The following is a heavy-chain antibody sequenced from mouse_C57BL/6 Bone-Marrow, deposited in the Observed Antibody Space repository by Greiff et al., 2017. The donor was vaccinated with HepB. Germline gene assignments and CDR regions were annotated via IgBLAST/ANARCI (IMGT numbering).Heavy chain of an antibody. V-gene: IGHV1-26*01. CDR1: GYTFTDYY. Sequence: VQLQQSGPELVKPGASVKISCKASGYTFTDYYMNWVKQSHGKSLEWIGDINPNNGGTSYNQKFKGKATLTVDKSSSTAYMELRSLTSEDSAVYYCARSGLYYGSSYDYAMDYWGQGTSVTVSS. D-gene: IGHD1-1*01. CDR3: ARSGLYYGSSYDYAMDY. J-gene: IGHJ4*01. CDR2: INPNNGGT.